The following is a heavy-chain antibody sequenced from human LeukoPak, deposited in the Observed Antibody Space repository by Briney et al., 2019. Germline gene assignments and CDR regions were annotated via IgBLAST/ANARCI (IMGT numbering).Heavy chain of an antibody. CDR2: IRSKAYGGTT. V-gene: IGHV3-49*03. D-gene: IGHD6-19*01. Sequence: PGRSLRLSCTASGFTFGDYAMSWFRQAPGKGLEWVGFIRSKAYGGTTEYAASVKGRFTISRDDSKSNAYLQMNSLKTEDTAVYYCTASSGWYYFDYWGQGTLVTVSS. CDR1: GFTFGDYA. J-gene: IGHJ4*02. CDR3: TASSGWYYFDY.